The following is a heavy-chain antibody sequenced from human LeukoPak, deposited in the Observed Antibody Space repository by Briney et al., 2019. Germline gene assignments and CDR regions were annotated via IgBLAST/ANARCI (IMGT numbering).Heavy chain of an antibody. V-gene: IGHV3-53*01. CDR3: ARSSGSYYSYSDY. Sequence: GGSLRLSCAASGFTVSSNYMSWVRQAPGKGLEWVSVIYSGGSTYYADSVKGRFTISRDNSKNTLYLQMNSLRAEDTALYYCARSSGSYYSYSDYWGQGTLVTVSS. D-gene: IGHD1-26*01. CDR2: IYSGGST. J-gene: IGHJ4*02. CDR1: GFTVSSNY.